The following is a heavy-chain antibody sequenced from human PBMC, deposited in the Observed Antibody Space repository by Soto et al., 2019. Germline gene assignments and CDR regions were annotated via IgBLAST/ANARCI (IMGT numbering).Heavy chain of an antibody. V-gene: IGHV3-48*03. Sequence: EVQLVESGGGLVQPGGSLRLSCAASGFTFSRYEMNWVRQAPGKGLEWVSYISSSGSTIYYADSVKGRFTISRDNAKNSLYLQMNSLRAEDTAVYYCARDFDYGDYQVPYWGQGTLVTVSS. CDR1: GFTFSRYE. D-gene: IGHD4-17*01. J-gene: IGHJ4*02. CDR2: ISSSGSTI. CDR3: ARDFDYGDYQVPY.